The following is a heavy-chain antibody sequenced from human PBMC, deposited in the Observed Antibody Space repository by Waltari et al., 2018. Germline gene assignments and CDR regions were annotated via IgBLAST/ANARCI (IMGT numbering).Heavy chain of an antibody. CDR1: GFTFSSYW. D-gene: IGHD6-19*01. CDR2: IKHDGSEK. Sequence: EVQLVESGGGLVQPGGSLRLSCAGSGFTFSSYWMSWVRQAPGKGLEWVANIKHDGSEKYYADSLKGRFTVSRDNAKNSLYLQMNSLRVEDTAVYYCARTTGYSSGWYGYWGRGTLVIVSS. CDR3: ARTTGYSSGWYGY. V-gene: IGHV3-7*03. J-gene: IGHJ4*02.